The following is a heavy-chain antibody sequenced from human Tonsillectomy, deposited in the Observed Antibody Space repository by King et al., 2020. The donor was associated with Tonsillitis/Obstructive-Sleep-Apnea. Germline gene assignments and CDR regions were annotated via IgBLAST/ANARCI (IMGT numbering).Heavy chain of an antibody. CDR1: GGSISSSSSY. CDR2: VSYNGGT. CDR3: AREMKVRSGWSANLHYYGMDV. Sequence: MPLQESGPGLVKPSETLSLTCSVSGGSISSSSSYWGWIRQPPGKGLEWIGSVSYNGGTYYNPSLKSRVTISLDTSKKQFSLKVSSVIAADTAVYYCAREMKVRSGWSANLHYYGMDVWGQGTTVSVSS. V-gene: IGHV4-39*07. D-gene: IGHD6-19*01. J-gene: IGHJ6*02.